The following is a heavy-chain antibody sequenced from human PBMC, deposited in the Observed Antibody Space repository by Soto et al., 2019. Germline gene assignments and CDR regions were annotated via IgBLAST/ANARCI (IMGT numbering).Heavy chain of an antibody. Sequence: SGRTLVNPTQTLTLTCTFSGFSLSTSGVGVGWIRQPPGKALEWLALIYWNDDKRYSPSLKSRLTITKDTSKNQVVLTMTNMDPVDTATYYCAHRKARYSNYYYYGMDVWGQGTTVTVSS. J-gene: IGHJ6*02. CDR1: GFSLSTSGVG. V-gene: IGHV2-5*01. CDR3: AHRKARYSNYYYYGMDV. CDR2: IYWNDDK. D-gene: IGHD4-4*01.